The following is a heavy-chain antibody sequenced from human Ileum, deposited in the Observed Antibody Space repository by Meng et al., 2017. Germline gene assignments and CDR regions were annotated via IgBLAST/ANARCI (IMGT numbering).Heavy chain of an antibody. CDR3: ARAKSGTLDS. J-gene: IGHJ4*02. CDR1: GLIFSDNY. CDR2: IHPGDGHT. Sequence: HVQLVESGGGLVKPGGSLRLSCAASGLIFSDNYMMWLRQPPGKGLDLVSYIHPGDGHTYNADSVKGRFTVSRDNAKNSLYLQMNSLRAEDTAVYYCARAKSGTLDSWGQGTLVTVSS. V-gene: IGHV3-11*01. D-gene: IGHD1-26*01.